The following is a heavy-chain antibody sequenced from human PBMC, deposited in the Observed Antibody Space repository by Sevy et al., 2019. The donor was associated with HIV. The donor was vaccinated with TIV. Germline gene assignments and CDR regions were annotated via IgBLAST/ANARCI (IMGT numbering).Heavy chain of an antibody. J-gene: IGHJ4*02. CDR1: GFTFSTYA. CDR2: VSFDGNSM. CDR3: ARDSGYSTNWHPGY. D-gene: IGHD6-13*01. Sequence: GGSLRLSCAASGFTFSTYAMHWVRQAPGKGLEWVPVVSFDGNSMFYADSVKGRFTNSRDNSKNTLYLQVNNQRREDTAVYYWARDSGYSTNWHPGYWGQGTLVTVSS. V-gene: IGHV3-30*03.